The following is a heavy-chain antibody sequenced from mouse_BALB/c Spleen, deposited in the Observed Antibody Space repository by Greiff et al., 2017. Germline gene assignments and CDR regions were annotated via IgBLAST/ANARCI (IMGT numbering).Heavy chain of an antibody. CDR2: INPSNGRT. CDR1: GYTFTSYW. D-gene: IGHD1-1*01. J-gene: IGHJ4*01. V-gene: IGHV1S81*02. CDR3: ARGYYGTYAMDY. Sequence: QVQLQQPGAELVKPGASVKLSCKASGYTFTSYWMHWVKQRPGQGLEWIGEINPSNGRTNYNEKFKSKATLTVDKSSSTAYMQLSSLTSEDSAVYYCARGYYGTYAMDYWGQGTSVTVSS.